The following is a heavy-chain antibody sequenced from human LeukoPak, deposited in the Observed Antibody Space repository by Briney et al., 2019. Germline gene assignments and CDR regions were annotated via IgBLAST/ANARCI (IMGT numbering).Heavy chain of an antibody. J-gene: IGHJ4*02. CDR3: ARDDTGRSFDWLARQFDS. D-gene: IGHD3-9*01. CDR1: GFTFSSYA. CDR2: ISYDGNNK. V-gene: IGHV3-30-3*01. Sequence: PGGSLRLSCAASGFTFSSYAMHWVRQAPGKGLEWVAVISYDGNNKYYADSVKGRFTISRDNSKNTLYLQMNSLRAEDTAVYYCARDDTGRSFDWLARQFDSWGQGTLVTVSS.